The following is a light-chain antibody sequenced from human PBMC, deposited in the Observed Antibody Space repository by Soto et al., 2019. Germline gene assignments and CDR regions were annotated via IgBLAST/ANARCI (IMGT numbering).Light chain of an antibody. Sequence: QSALTQPASVSGSPGQSITISCTGSSTDVGSYNLVSWYQQHPGKAPKLILYEGSKRPSGVSHRFSGSKSGNTASLTISGLQAEDEADYFCCTYAGSTSYLFGTGTKVTVL. CDR3: CTYAGSTSYL. CDR1: STDVGSYNL. CDR2: EGS. V-gene: IGLV2-23*01. J-gene: IGLJ1*01.